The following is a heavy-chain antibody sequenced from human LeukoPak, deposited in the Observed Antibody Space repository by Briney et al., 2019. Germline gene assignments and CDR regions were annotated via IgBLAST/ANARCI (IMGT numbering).Heavy chain of an antibody. Sequence: PSETLSLTCTVSGGSISSSSYYWGWIRQPPGKGLEWIGSIYYSGSTYYNPSLKSRVTISVDTSKNQFSLKLSSVTAADTAVYYCARRWIAAAGRFDYWGQGTLVTVSS. CDR1: GGSISSSSYY. J-gene: IGHJ4*02. CDR2: IYYSGST. V-gene: IGHV4-39*01. CDR3: ARRWIAAAGRFDY. D-gene: IGHD6-13*01.